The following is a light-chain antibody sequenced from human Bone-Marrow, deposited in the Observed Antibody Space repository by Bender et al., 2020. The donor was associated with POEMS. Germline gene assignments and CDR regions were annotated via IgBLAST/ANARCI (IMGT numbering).Light chain of an antibody. CDR2: EGS. V-gene: IGLV2-23*01. Sequence: QSALTQPASVSGSYGQSVTISCTGISSDVGRYNYVSWYQQHPGEAPQLMIYEGSKRPSGVSSRFSGSTSGNTASRTISGLQADDEAAYYCCSYVGDPSHYLFGTGTKVTVL. CDR1: SSDVGRYNY. J-gene: IGLJ1*01. CDR3: CSYVGDPSHYL.